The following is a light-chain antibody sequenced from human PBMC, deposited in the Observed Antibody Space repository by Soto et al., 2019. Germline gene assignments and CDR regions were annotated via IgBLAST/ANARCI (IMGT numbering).Light chain of an antibody. CDR3: QHYGSSLMYT. CDR1: QSVSSSS. V-gene: IGKV3-20*01. CDR2: GAS. Sequence: EIVLTQSPGTLSLSPGERATLSCRASQSVSSSSLAWYQQKPGQSPRLLIYGASSRATGIPDRFSGSPSGTDFTLTISRLEPEDFAXDYCQHYGSSLMYTFGQGTKLEIK. J-gene: IGKJ2*01.